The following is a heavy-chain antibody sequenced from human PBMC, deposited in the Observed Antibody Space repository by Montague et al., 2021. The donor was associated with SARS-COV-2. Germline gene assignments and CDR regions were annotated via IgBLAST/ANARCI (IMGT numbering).Heavy chain of an antibody. D-gene: IGHD6-13*01. Sequence: SETLSLTCAVYGGSFSGYYWSWIRQPPGKGLEWIGEINHNGSTNYNPSLKSRVTISVDTSKNQFSLKLSSVTAADTAVYYCARGHYSSSWYGIRYYFDYWGQGTLVTVSS. CDR2: INHNGST. V-gene: IGHV4-34*01. J-gene: IGHJ4*02. CDR3: ARGHYSSSWYGIRYYFDY. CDR1: GGSFSGYY.